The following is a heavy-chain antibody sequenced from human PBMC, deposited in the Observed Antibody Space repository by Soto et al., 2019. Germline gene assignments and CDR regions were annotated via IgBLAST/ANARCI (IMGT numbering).Heavy chain of an antibody. CDR1: GFTFDDYA. J-gene: IGHJ5*02. CDR3: AKDLTGSSGWYVKGFDP. CDR2: ISWNSGSI. Sequence: EVQLVESGGGLVQPGRSLRLSCAASGFTFDDYAMHWVRQAPGKGLEWVSGISWNSGSIGYADSVKGRFTISRDNAKNSLYLQMNSLRAEDTALYYCAKDLTGSSGWYVKGFDPWGQGTLVTVSS. D-gene: IGHD6-19*01. V-gene: IGHV3-9*01.